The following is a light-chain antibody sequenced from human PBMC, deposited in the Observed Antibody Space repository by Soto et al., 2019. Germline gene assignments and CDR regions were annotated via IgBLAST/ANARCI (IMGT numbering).Light chain of an antibody. V-gene: IGKV1-39*01. CDR1: QSIISY. Sequence: DIQMTQSPSSLSASVRDRVTITCRASQSIISYLNWYQQKPGKAPKLLIYAASSLQSGVPSRFSGSGSGTDFTLTISSLQPEDFTTYYCQQSYSTPYTFSQGTKLEIK. J-gene: IGKJ2*01. CDR3: QQSYSTPYT. CDR2: AAS.